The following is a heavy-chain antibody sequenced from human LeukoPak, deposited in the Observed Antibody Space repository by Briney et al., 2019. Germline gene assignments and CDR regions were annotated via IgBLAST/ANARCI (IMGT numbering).Heavy chain of an antibody. CDR3: ARTIVYESGGYYNDAFDI. CDR1: GGSISSYY. V-gene: IGHV4-59*06. Sequence: SETLSLTCTVSGGSISSYYWSWIRQHPGKDLEWIGYIYYSGTTYYHPSLKSQVTMSVDTSNNHFSLELSSVTAADTAVYYCARTIVYESGGYYNDAFDIWGQGTMVTVSS. CDR2: IYYSGTT. D-gene: IGHD3-22*01. J-gene: IGHJ3*02.